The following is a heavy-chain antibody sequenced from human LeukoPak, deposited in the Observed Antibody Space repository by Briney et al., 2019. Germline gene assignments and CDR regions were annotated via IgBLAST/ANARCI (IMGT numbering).Heavy chain of an antibody. Sequence: KAGGSLRLSCAASGFTFSSYEMNWVRQAPGKGLEWVSSISSSSSYIYYADSVKGRFTISRDNAKNSLHLQMNSLRAEDTAVYYCARYCSSTSCYGRYYMDVWGKGTTVTVSS. CDR3: ARYCSSTSCYGRYYMDV. CDR1: GFTFSSYE. J-gene: IGHJ6*03. V-gene: IGHV3-21*01. CDR2: ISSSSSYI. D-gene: IGHD2-2*01.